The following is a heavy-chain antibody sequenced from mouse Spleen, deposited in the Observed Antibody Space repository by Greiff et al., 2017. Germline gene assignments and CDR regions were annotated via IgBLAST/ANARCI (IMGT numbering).Heavy chain of an antibody. J-gene: IGHJ1*03. CDR2: ISDGGSYT. V-gene: IGHV5-4*01. D-gene: IGHD2-10*01. Sequence: EVQRVESGGGLVKPGGSLKLSCAASGFTFSSYAMYWVRQTPEQRLEWVANISDGGSYTNYPDNVKGRSTISRDNANNNLYMQLSHLKSEDTAMYYLARYEAYYCNFVWYFDVWGTGTTVTVSS. CDR3: ARYEAYYCNFVWYFDV. CDR1: GFTFSSYA.